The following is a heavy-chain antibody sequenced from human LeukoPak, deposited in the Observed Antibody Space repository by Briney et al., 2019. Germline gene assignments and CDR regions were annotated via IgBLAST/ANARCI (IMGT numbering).Heavy chain of an antibody. CDR3: AKKPLWSGPFDY. CDR1: GFILSNYA. J-gene: IGHJ4*02. D-gene: IGHD3-3*01. CDR2: ITGSGGGS. V-gene: IGHV3-23*01. Sequence: PGGSLRLSCIASGFILSNYAMSWVRQAPGKGLEWVSIITGSGGGSYYADSVKGRFTLSRDNSKNTLYLQMNSLRAEDTAVYFCAKKPLWSGPFDYWGQGTLVTVFS.